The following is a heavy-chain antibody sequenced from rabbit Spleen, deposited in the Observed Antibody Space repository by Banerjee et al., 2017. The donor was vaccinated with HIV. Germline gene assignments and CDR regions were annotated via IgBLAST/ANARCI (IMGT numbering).Heavy chain of an antibody. Sequence: QEQLVESGGGLVQPEGSLTLTCTASGFSFSSSYYMCWVRQAPGKGLELIACIYTSSGSTYYATWVKGRFTIPKTSSTTVTLQMTSLTAADTATYFCARALYSGTVNNLWGQGTLVTVS. CDR2: IYTSSGST. J-gene: IGHJ4*01. CDR1: GFSFSSSYY. D-gene: IGHD1-1*01. CDR3: ARALYSGTVNNL. V-gene: IGHV1S45*01.